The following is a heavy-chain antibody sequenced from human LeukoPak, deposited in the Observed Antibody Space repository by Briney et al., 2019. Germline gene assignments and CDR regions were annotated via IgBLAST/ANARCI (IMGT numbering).Heavy chain of an antibody. J-gene: IGHJ4*02. CDR3: ARAGSGYTSPSAY. CDR2: IRYDGSNK. CDR1: GFTFSSYG. D-gene: IGHD6-13*01. Sequence: GGSLRLSCAASGFTFSSYGMHWVRQAPGKGLEWVAFIRYDGSNKYYADSVKGRFTISTDNAKHSAYLQMNRLRAEDTAVYYCARAGSGYTSPSAYWGQGTLVTVSS. V-gene: IGHV3-30*02.